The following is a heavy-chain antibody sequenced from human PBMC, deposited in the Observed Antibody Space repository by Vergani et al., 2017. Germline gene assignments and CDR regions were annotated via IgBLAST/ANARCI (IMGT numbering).Heavy chain of an antibody. CDR2: IKNEVSAK. CDR1: GFTFSSYW. Sequence: EVQLVESGGGLVQPGGSLRLSCAASGFTFSSYWMSWVRQAPGQGLEWVANIKNEVSAKYYVDSVKGRFTISRDNAKNSLYLQMNSLRAEDTAVYYCARPRDYCKSLSFYYYYGMDFWGQGTTVTVSS. D-gene: IGHD4-11*01. J-gene: IGHJ6*02. V-gene: IGHV3-7*03. CDR3: ARPRDYCKSLSFYYYYGMDF.